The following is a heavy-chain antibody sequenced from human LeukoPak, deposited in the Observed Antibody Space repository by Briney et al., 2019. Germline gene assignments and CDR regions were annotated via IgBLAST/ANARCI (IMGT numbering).Heavy chain of an antibody. CDR1: GYTFTTYD. CDR2: MNPNSGNT. Sequence: ASVKVSCKASGYTFTTYDINWVRQATGQGLEWMGWMNPNSGNTGYAQKFQGRVTITRNTSISTAYMELSSLRSEDTAVYHCARGESSSSDNWFDPWGQGTLVTVSS. V-gene: IGHV1-8*03. D-gene: IGHD6-13*01. CDR3: ARGESSSSDNWFDP. J-gene: IGHJ5*02.